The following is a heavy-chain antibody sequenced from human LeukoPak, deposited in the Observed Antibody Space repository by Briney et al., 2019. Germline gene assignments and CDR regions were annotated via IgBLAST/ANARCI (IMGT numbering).Heavy chain of an antibody. CDR2: ISWNSGSI. Sequence: SLRLSCAASGFTFDDYAMHWVRQAPGKGLEWVSGISWNSGSIGYADSVKGRFTISRDNAKNSLYLQMNSLRAEDTALYYCAKRSFKGYYFDYWGQGTLVTVSS. J-gene: IGHJ4*02. D-gene: IGHD2-15*01. CDR3: AKRSFKGYYFDY. V-gene: IGHV3-9*01. CDR1: GFTFDDYA.